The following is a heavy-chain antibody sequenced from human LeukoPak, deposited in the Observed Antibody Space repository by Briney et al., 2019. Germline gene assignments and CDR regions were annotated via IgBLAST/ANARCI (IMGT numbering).Heavy chain of an antibody. V-gene: IGHV3-30-3*01. CDR1: GFTFSSYA. Sequence: LAGGSLRLSCAASGFTFSSYAMHWVRQAPGKGLEWVAVISYDGSNKYYADSVKGRFTISRDNSKNTLSLQMNSLRAEDTATYYCARDNGYSNGHPFADWGQGTLVTVSS. CDR3: ARDNGYSNGHPFAD. D-gene: IGHD5-18*01. CDR2: ISYDGSNK. J-gene: IGHJ4*02.